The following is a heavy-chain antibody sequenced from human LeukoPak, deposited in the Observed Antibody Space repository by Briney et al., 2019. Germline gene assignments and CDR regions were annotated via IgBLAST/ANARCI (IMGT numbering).Heavy chain of an antibody. CDR2: IIPIFGTA. Sequence: SVKVSCKASGGTFSSYAISWVRQAPGQGLEWMGGIIPIFGTANYAQKFQGRVTITADESTSTAYMELSSLRAEDTAVYYCAREGGTYYYDSSGYYSDYWGQGTLVTVSS. J-gene: IGHJ4*02. D-gene: IGHD3-22*01. CDR3: AREGGTYYYDSSGYYSDY. CDR1: GGTFSSYA. V-gene: IGHV1-69*13.